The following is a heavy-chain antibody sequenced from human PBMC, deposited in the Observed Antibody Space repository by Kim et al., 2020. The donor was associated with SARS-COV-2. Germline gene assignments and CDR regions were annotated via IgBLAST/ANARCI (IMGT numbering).Heavy chain of an antibody. D-gene: IGHD6-19*01. Sequence: LKSRVPISVDTSKDQFSLRLSSVTAADTAVYYCARGGIAVAGTRMNWFDPWGQGTLVTVSS. J-gene: IGHJ5*02. CDR3: ARGGIAVAGTRMNWFDP. V-gene: IGHV4-34*01.